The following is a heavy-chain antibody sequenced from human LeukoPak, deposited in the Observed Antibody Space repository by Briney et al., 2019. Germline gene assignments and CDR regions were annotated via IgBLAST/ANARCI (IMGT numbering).Heavy chain of an antibody. J-gene: IGHJ5*02. CDR2: IYYSGST. V-gene: IGHV4-59*11. Sequence: SETLSLTCTVSGGSISSHYWSWIRQPPGKGLEWIGYIYYSGSTNYNPSLKSRVTISVDTSKNQFSLKLSSVTAADTAVYYCARVSSGVAVAGTDWFDPWGQGTLVTASS. CDR1: GGSISSHY. CDR3: ARVSSGVAVAGTDWFDP. D-gene: IGHD6-19*01.